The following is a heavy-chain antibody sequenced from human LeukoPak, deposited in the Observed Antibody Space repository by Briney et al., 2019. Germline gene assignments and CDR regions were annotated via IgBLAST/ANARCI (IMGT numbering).Heavy chain of an antibody. CDR2: ISGSGGST. CDR1: GFTFSSYA. D-gene: IGHD6-13*01. Sequence: TGGSLRLSCAASGFTFSSYAMSWVRQAPGKGLGWVSAISGSGGSTYYADSVKGRLTISRDNSKNTLYLQMNSLRAEDTAVYYCAHISSSWPDYWGQGTLVTVSS. V-gene: IGHV3-23*01. CDR3: AHISSSWPDY. J-gene: IGHJ4*02.